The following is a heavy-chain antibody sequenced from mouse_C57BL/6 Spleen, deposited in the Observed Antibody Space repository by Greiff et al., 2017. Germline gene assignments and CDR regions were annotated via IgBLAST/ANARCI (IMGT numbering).Heavy chain of an antibody. J-gene: IGHJ2*01. CDR2: ISSGGSYT. V-gene: IGHV5-6*01. CDR3: AILMTTVGAPFDY. CDR1: GFTFSSYG. D-gene: IGHD1-1*02. Sequence: EVQVVESGGDLVKPGGSLKLSCAASGFTFSSYGMSWVRQTPDKRLEWVATISSGGSYTYYPDSVKGRFTISRDNAKNTLYLQMSSLKSEDTAMYYCAILMTTVGAPFDYWGEGTTLTVSS.